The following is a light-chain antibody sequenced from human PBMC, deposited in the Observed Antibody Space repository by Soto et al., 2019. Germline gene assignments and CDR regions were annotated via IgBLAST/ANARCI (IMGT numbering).Light chain of an antibody. CDR2: DAS. CDR3: HRRNNWPPLT. CDR1: QSVDTY. J-gene: IGKJ4*01. V-gene: IGKV3-11*01. Sequence: EILLTQSPGTLSVSPGERATLSCRASQSVDTYLAWYQHKPGQAPRLIIYDASKRATGIPARFSGSAGGADFTLTISSLEPEVSAFYYRHRRNNWPPLTFGGGTKVDIK.